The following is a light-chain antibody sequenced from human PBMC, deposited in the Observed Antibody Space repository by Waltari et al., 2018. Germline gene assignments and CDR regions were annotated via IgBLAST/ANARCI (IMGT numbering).Light chain of an antibody. Sequence: QSALTQPPSASGSPGQSVTIPCPGTSSDVGYYNYVSWYQQHPGKAPKLMIFEVSKRFSGVPDRFSGSKSANTASLTVSGLQAEDEADYYCSSYAGNNFYVFGTGTTVTVL. CDR2: EVS. V-gene: IGLV2-8*01. CDR1: SSDVGYYNY. J-gene: IGLJ1*01. CDR3: SSYAGNNFYV.